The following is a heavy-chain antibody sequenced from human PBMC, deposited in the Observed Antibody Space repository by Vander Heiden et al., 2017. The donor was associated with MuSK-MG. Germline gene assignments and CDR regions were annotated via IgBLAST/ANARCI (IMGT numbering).Heavy chain of an antibody. V-gene: IGHV1-3*01. J-gene: IGHJ4*02. CDR3: AREIMEILLWFGRRGFDY. D-gene: IGHD3-10*01. CDR2: ITAGNGNT. CDR1: GYTFTSYA. Sequence: QVQLVQSGAEVKKPGASVKVSCKASGYTFTSYAMHWVRQAPGQRLEWMGWITAGNGNTKNSQEFRGRVTITRDPSASTAYMELSSLRSEDTAVYYCAREIMEILLWFGRRGFDYWGQGTLGTLSS.